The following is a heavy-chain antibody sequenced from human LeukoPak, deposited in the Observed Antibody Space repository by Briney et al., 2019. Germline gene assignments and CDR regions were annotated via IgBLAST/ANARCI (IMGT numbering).Heavy chain of an antibody. J-gene: IGHJ4*02. CDR2: LYTSGST. CDR3: ARGGTGFLHLAF. V-gene: IGHV4-61*02. D-gene: IGHD1-1*01. Sequence: SQTLSLTCTVSGGSISSGSYYWSWIRQPAGKGLEWIGRLYTSGSTNYNPSLKSRVTISVDTSKNQFSLKLSSVTAADTAVYYCARGGTGFLHLAFWGQGILVTVSS. CDR1: GGSISSGSYY.